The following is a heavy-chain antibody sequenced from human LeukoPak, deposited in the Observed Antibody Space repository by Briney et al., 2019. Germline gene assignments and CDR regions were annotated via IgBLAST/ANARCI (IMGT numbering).Heavy chain of an antibody. CDR1: GFTFSSYW. CDR3: ARSLGSSGYQDY. D-gene: IGHD3-22*01. J-gene: IGHJ4*02. Sequence: GGSLRLSCAASGFTFSSYWMHWVRQAPGKGLVWVSRINSDGSSTSYADSVKGRFTISRDNAKNKVYLQMNSLRAEDTAVYYCARSLGSSGYQDYWGQGTLVTVSS. V-gene: IGHV3-74*01. CDR2: INSDGSST.